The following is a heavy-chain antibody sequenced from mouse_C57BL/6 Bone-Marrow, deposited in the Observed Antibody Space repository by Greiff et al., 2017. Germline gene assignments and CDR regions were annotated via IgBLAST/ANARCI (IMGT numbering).Heavy chain of an antibody. D-gene: IGHD1-1*01. Sequence: QVQLQQSGPELVKPGASVKISCKASGYTFTDYYINWVKQRPGQGLEWIGWIFPGSGSTYYNEKFKGKATLTVDKSSSTAYMLLSRLTSEDSAVYFCARITTVVARYYFDYWGQGTTLTVSS. J-gene: IGHJ2*01. V-gene: IGHV1-75*01. CDR1: GYTFTDYY. CDR2: IFPGSGST. CDR3: ARITTVVARYYFDY.